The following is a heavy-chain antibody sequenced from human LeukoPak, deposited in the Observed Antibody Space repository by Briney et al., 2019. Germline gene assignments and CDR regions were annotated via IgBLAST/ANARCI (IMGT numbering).Heavy chain of an antibody. CDR3: ARAGTVVDYDPSDAFDV. Sequence: GGSLRLSCAASGITFSTYWMHWVRQAPGQGLVWVSRINSDGSTTSYVDSVEGRFTISRDNAKNTLYLQMNSLRAEDTAVYYFARAGTVVDYDPSDAFDVWGQGTMVTVSS. V-gene: IGHV3-74*01. CDR2: INSDGSTT. J-gene: IGHJ3*01. D-gene: IGHD3-22*01. CDR1: GITFSTYW.